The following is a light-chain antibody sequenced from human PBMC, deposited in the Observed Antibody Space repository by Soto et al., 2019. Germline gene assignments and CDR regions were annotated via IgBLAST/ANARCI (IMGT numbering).Light chain of an antibody. CDR1: QSVKTF. V-gene: IGKV3-11*01. J-gene: IGKJ5*01. CDR2: DAS. Sequence: LTQSPGTLSLSPGERATLSCRASQSVKTFLVWYQQRPGQAPRLLIYDASHRAAGIPARFSGSGFGTDFTLTISSLEPEDAAVYYCQQRSNWPPITFGQGTRLEIK. CDR3: QQRSNWPPIT.